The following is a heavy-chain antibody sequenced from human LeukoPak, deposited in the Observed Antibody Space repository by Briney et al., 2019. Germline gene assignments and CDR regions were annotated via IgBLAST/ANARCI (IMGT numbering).Heavy chain of an antibody. CDR3: ARLGTSSAYCYYYYMDV. V-gene: IGHV4-4*09. D-gene: IGHD2-2*01. CDR2: IYTSGST. CDR1: GGSICSYY. J-gene: IGHJ6*03. Sequence: SETLSLTCTVSGGSICSYYWSWIRQPPGEGLEWIGYIYTSGSTNYNPSLKSRVTISVDTSKNQFSLKLSSVTAADTAVYYCARLGTSSAYCYYYYMDVWGKGTTVTVSS.